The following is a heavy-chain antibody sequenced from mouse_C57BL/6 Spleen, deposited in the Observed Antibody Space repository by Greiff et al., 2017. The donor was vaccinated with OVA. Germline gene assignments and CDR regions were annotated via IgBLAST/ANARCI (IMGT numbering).Heavy chain of an antibody. CDR1: GFSLSTSGMG. J-gene: IGHJ1*03. CDR3: ARREGVVANWYFDV. Sequence: QVTLKESGPGILQSSQTLSLTCSFSGFSLSTSGMGVSWIRQPSGKGLEWLAHIYWDDDKRYNPSLKSRLTISKDTSRNQVFLKITSVDTADTATYYCARREGVVANWYFDVWGTGTTVTVSS. CDR2: IYWDDDK. D-gene: IGHD1-1*01. V-gene: IGHV8-12*01.